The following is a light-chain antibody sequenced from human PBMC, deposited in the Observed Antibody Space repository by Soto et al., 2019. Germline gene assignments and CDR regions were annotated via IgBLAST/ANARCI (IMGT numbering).Light chain of an antibody. CDR1: RHVNIY. CDR3: QQYNVWFT. CDR2: RAS. Sequence: EIVMTQSPATLSVSPGEGATLSCTASRHVNIYLAWYQQKPGQAPRLLINRASTRATGAPARLSGSGSGTEFTLAVGSLQTEDFAVYSCQQYNVWFTFGQGIKVDIK. V-gene: IGKV3-15*01. J-gene: IGKJ1*01.